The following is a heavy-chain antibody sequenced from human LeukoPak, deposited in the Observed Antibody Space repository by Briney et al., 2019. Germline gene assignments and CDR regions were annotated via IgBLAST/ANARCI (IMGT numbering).Heavy chain of an antibody. CDR3: AKDSSIAAARENYFDY. D-gene: IGHD6-13*01. V-gene: IGHV3-30*18. J-gene: IGHJ4*02. CDR1: GFTFSSYG. CDR2: ISYDGSNK. Sequence: GGSLRLSCAASGFTFSSYGMHWVRQAPGKGLEWVAVISYDGSNKYYADSVKGRFTISRDNSKNTLYLQMNSLRAEDTAVYYCAKDSSIAAARENYFDYWGQGTLVTVSS.